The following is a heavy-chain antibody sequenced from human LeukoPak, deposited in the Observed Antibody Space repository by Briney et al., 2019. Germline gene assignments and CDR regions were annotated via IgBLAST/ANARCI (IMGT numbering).Heavy chain of an antibody. CDR2: IYYSGTT. V-gene: IGHV4-59*01. D-gene: IGHD1-26*01. Sequence: SETLSLTCTVSGGSISSYYWSWIRQPPGKGLEWIGCIYYSGTTNYNPSLRSRVTISVDTSKNQFSLKLSSVTAADTAVYYCARTDPGGSADYWGQGTLVTVSS. J-gene: IGHJ4*02. CDR1: GGSISSYY. CDR3: ARTDPGGSADY.